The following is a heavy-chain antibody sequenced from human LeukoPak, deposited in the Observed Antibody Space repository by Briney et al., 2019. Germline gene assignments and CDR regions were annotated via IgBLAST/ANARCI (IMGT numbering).Heavy chain of an antibody. J-gene: IGHJ3*02. Sequence: GSLRLSCAASGFTFSNAWMSWVRQPPGKGLEWIGEINHSGSTNYNPSLKSRVTISVDTSKNQFSLKLSSVTAADTAVYYCARFSRCGGDCYSSDAFDIWGQGTMVTVSS. CDR2: INHSGST. CDR1: GFTFSNAW. D-gene: IGHD2-21*02. CDR3: ARFSRCGGDCYSSDAFDI. V-gene: IGHV4-34*01.